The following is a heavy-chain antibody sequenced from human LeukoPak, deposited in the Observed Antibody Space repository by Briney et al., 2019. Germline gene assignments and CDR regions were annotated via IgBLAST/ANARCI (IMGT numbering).Heavy chain of an antibody. CDR3: ARDDSSGYYYYQGY. Sequence: GGSLRLSCAASGFTFSSYWMHWVRQAPGKGLVWVSRINSDGSSTSYADSVKGRFTISRDNAKNTLYLQMNSVRAEDTAVYYCARDDSSGYYYYQGYWGQGTLVTVSS. D-gene: IGHD3-22*01. J-gene: IGHJ4*02. CDR2: INSDGSST. CDR1: GFTFSSYW. V-gene: IGHV3-74*01.